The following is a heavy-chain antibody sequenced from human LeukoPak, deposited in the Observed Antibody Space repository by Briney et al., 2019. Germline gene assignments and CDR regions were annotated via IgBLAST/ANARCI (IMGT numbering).Heavy chain of an antibody. CDR1: GFTFSNYW. CDR3: AKAVVPVISQHYFDY. V-gene: IGHV3-74*01. Sequence: GGSLRLSCAASGFTFSNYWMHWVRQAPGKGLVWVSRINSDGINTSYADSVKGRFTISRDNSKNTLYLRMNSLRAEDTAVYYCAKAVVPVISQHYFDYWGQGTLVTVSS. CDR2: INSDGINT. D-gene: IGHD3-22*01. J-gene: IGHJ4*02.